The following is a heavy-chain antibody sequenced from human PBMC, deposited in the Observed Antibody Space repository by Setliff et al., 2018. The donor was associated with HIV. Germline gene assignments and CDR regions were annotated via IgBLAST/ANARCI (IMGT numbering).Heavy chain of an antibody. CDR1: GASFSDYS. CDR2: INHSGST. Sequence: SETLSLTCAVYGASFSDYSWSWIRQPPGKGLEWIGEINHSGSTNYNPSLKTRVTISVDTSKNQFSLKLTSVTAADTAVYYCAKSPVFTGYGGSGWGQGTLVTVSS. J-gene: IGHJ4*02. D-gene: IGHD5-12*01. CDR3: AKSPVFTGYGGSG. V-gene: IGHV4-34*01.